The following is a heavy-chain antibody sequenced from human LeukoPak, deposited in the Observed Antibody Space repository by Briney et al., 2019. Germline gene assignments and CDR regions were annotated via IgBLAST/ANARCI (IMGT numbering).Heavy chain of an antibody. D-gene: IGHD1-26*01. V-gene: IGHV4-4*02. CDR1: GGSITTTNW. J-gene: IGHJ4*02. Sequence: SETLSLTCTVSGGSITTTNWWSWVRPPPGKGLEWIGEVHLSGDTNYNPSLESRVSMSIDKSKNHLSLEVTSVTAADTAIYYCTRESGAFSPFGFWGQGTLLTVSS. CDR3: TRESGAFSPFGF. CDR2: VHLSGDT.